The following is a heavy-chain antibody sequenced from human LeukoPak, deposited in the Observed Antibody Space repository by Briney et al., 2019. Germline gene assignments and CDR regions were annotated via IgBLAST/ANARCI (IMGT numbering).Heavy chain of an antibody. Sequence: SETLSLTCTVSGGSISSSSYYWGWIRQPPGKGLEWIGSIYYSGSTYYNPSLKSRVTISIDTSKNQFSLKLSSVTAADTAVYYCARDKYYSGSGSYRGVDYWGQGTLVTVSS. D-gene: IGHD3-10*01. CDR3: ARDKYYSGSGSYRGVDY. CDR1: GGSISSSSYY. V-gene: IGHV4-39*07. CDR2: IYYSGST. J-gene: IGHJ4*02.